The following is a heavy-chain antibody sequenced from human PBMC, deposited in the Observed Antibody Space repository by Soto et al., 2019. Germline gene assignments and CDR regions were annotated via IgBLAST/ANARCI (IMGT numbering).Heavy chain of an antibody. J-gene: IGHJ5*02. D-gene: IGHD3-16*01. Sequence: SETLSLTCTVSGGSISSGRYYWGWIRQPPGKGLEWIGSSIYYTGNTYYNPSLRSRVTVSLDTSTNQFSLKLNSVTAADTAVYYCARALYRPLTGFDPWGQGTLVTVSS. V-gene: IGHV4-39*07. CDR3: ARALYRPLTGFDP. CDR2: SIYYTGNT. CDR1: GGSISSGRYY.